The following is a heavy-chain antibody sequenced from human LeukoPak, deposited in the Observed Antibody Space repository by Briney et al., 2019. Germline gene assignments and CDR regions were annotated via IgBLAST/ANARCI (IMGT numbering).Heavy chain of an antibody. V-gene: IGHV4-4*07. CDR2: IYSTGSP. CDR3: ARAYSISWYYFDY. J-gene: IGHJ4*02. CDR1: GGSISHYY. Sequence: SETLSLTCTVSGGSISHYYWSWIPQPAGKGLEWIGHIYSTGSPNNNPSLKSRVTISLAKSKNQFSLKLTSVTAADTAVYYFARAYSISWYYFDYWGQGTLVTVSS. D-gene: IGHD6-13*01.